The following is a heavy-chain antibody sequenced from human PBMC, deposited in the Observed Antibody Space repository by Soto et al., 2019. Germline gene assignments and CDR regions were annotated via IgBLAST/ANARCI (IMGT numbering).Heavy chain of an antibody. CDR2: IYYSGST. CDR3: ARLQAAAGDNDLTFDY. D-gene: IGHD6-13*01. CDR1: GGSISSYY. J-gene: IGHJ4*02. V-gene: IGHV4-59*12. Sequence: SETLSLTCTVSGGSISSYYWSWIRQPPGKGLEWIGYIYYSGSTNYSPSFQGHVTISADKSISTAYLQWSSLKASDTAMYYCARLQAAAGDNDLTFDYWGQGTLVTVS.